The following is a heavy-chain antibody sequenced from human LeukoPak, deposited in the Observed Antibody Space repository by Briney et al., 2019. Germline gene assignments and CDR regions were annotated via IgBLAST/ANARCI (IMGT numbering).Heavy chain of an antibody. CDR1: GYTFTGYY. J-gene: IGHJ6*02. CDR3: ARAPYDFWSGPTIRGYYYGMDV. D-gene: IGHD3-3*01. V-gene: IGHV1-2*02. CDR2: INPNSGGT. Sequence: ASVKVSCKASGYTFTGYYMHWVRQAPGQGLEWMGWINPNSGGTNYAQKFQGRVTMTRDTSISTAYMELSRLRSDDTAVYYCARAPYDFWSGPTIRGYYYGMDVWGQGTTVTVSS.